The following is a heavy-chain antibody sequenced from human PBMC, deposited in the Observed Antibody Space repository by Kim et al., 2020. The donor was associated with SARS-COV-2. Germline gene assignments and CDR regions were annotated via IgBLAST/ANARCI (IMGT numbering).Heavy chain of an antibody. D-gene: IGHD5-12*01. J-gene: IGHJ3*02. CDR2: ISSSSSYI. Sequence: GGSLRLSCAASGFTFSSYSMNWVRQAPGKGLEWVSSISSSSSYIYYADSVKGRFTISRDNAKNSLYLQMNSLRAEDTAVYYCARECTRGYSGYAGAFDIWGQGTMVTVSS. CDR1: GFTFSSYS. V-gene: IGHV3-21*01. CDR3: ARECTRGYSGYAGAFDI.